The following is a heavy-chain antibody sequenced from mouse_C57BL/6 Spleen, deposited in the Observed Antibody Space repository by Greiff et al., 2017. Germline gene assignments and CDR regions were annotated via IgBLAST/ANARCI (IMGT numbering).Heavy chain of an antibody. CDR1: GYTFTSYW. CDR3: ASHGSNYSTPGYFDY. J-gene: IGHJ2*01. V-gene: IGHV1-69*01. CDR2: IDPSDSYT. Sequence: QVQLQQSGAELVMPGASVKLSCKASGYTFTSYWMHWVKQRPGQGLEWIGEIDPSDSYTNYNQKFKGKSTLTVDKSSSTAYMQLSSLTPEYSAVYFCASHGSNYSTPGYFDYWGQGTTLTVSS. D-gene: IGHD2-5*01.